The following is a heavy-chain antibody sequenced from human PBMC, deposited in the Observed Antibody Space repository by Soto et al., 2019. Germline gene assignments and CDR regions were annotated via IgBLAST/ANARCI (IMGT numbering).Heavy chain of an antibody. CDR2: THHSGST. J-gene: IGHJ4*02. CDR3: ATHFYGDYVVDF. CDR1: VFSISSGHY. V-gene: IGHV4-38-2*01. Sequence: SETLSLTCAVSVFSISSGHYWGWMRQPPGKGLEWIGSTHHSGSTYYSTSLKSRVTISVDTSKNQVSLKLSSVTAADTALYYCATHFYGDYVVDFWGQGTLVSVSS. D-gene: IGHD4-17*01.